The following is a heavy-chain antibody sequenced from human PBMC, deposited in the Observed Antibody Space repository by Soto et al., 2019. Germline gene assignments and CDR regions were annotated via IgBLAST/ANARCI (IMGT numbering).Heavy chain of an antibody. Sequence: QVQLVQSGGEVKKPGASMKVSCKASGYTFATYGVSWVRQAPGRGLEWVGWVSAINGATSSALNFQDRLIMTTDTATSTAYMELRRLRSDDTAIYYCTRGKSIAVPEGPWGQGTLVTVSS. J-gene: IGHJ5*02. CDR3: TRGKSIAVPEGP. D-gene: IGHD6-19*01. V-gene: IGHV1-18*01. CDR1: GYTFATYG. CDR2: VSAINGAT.